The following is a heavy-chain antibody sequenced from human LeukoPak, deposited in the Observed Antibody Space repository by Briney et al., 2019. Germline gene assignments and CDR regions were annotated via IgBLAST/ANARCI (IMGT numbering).Heavy chain of an antibody. J-gene: IGHJ3*02. Sequence: SVKVSCKAPGGTFSSYAISWVRQAPGQGLEWMGRIIPILGIANYAQKFQGRVTITAEKSTSTAYMELSSLRSEDTAVYYCARDGTPVYCSSTSCYFGDAFDIWGQGTMVTVSS. CDR2: IIPILGIA. V-gene: IGHV1-69*10. D-gene: IGHD2-2*01. CDR3: ARDGTPVYCSSTSCYFGDAFDI. CDR1: GGTFSSYA.